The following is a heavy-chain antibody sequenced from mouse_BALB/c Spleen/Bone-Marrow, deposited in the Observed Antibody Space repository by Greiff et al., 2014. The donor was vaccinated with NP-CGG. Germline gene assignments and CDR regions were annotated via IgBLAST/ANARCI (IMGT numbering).Heavy chain of an antibody. J-gene: IGHJ3*01. Sequence: QVQLQQSGPELVKPGASVKISCKASGYAFSSSWMNWVKQRPGQGLEWIGRIYPGDGNTNYNGKFKGKATLTADKSSTTAYMQLSSLTSVDSAVCFCALYDYDGLSWFAYWGQGTLVTVSA. CDR3: ALYDYDGLSWFAY. CDR2: IYPGDGNT. CDR1: GYAFSSSW. V-gene: IGHV1-82*01. D-gene: IGHD2-4*01.